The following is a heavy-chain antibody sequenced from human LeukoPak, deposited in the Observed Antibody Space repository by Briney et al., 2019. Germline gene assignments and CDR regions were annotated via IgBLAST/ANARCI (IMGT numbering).Heavy chain of an antibody. D-gene: IGHD3-3*01. V-gene: IGHV3-33*01. CDR3: VRDRNALQFLDY. J-gene: IGHJ4*02. CDR1: GFTFRDFG. CDR2: IWYDGSEN. Sequence: PGGSLRLSCAASGFTFRDFGMHWVRQAPGRGLEWVAVIWYDGSENYYADSVKGRFTISRDNSKNMLYLQTNSLRAEDTAVYYCVRDRNALQFLDYWGQGTVVTVSS.